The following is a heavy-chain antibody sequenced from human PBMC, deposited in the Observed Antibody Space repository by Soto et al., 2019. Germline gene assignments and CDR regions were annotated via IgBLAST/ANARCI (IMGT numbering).Heavy chain of an antibody. CDR1: GYTFTSYY. Sequence: GASVKVSCKASGYTFTSYYMHWVRQAPGQGLELMGIINPSGGSTSYAQKFQGRVTMTSDTSTSTVYMELSSLRSEDTSFYYCARGVPLEYSSSSGYFDYWGQGTLVTVSS. V-gene: IGHV1-46*03. D-gene: IGHD6-6*01. CDR3: ARGVPLEYSSSSGYFDY. CDR2: INPSGGST. J-gene: IGHJ4*02.